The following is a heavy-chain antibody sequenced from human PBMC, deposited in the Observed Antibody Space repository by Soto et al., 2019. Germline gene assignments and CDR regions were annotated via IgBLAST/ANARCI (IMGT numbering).Heavy chain of an antibody. CDR1: GDSVSSGTYF. CDR2: VYYSGST. CDR3: ARDGGDARRFDS. V-gene: IGHV4-61*01. D-gene: IGHD2-21*02. Sequence: QVQLQESGPGLVKPSETLSLTCTVSGDSVSSGTYFWSWIRQPPGKGLEWIGYVYYSGSTNYNPTLKSRLTMSVDTSKNQFSLKLSSVTAADTAVYYCARDGGDARRFDSWGPGTLVTVSS. J-gene: IGHJ4*02.